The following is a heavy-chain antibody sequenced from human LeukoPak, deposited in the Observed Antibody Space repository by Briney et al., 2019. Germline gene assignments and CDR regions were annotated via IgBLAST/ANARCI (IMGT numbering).Heavy chain of an antibody. CDR1: GFTFSSYS. CDR2: ISSSSSYI. CDR3: VRWEPRPGMYYFDY. Sequence: GGSLRLSCAASGFTFSSYSMNWVRQAPGKGLEWVSSISSSSSYIYYADSVKGRFTISRDNAKNSLYLQMNSLRAEDTAVYYCVRWEPRPGMYYFDYWGQGTLVTVSS. J-gene: IGHJ4*02. D-gene: IGHD1-26*01. V-gene: IGHV3-21*01.